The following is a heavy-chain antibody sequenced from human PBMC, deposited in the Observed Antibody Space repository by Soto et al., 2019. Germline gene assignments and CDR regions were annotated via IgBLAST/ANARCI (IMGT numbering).Heavy chain of an antibody. V-gene: IGHV1-69*13. CDR2: IIPIFGTA. D-gene: IGHD2-2*02. Sequence: SVKVSCKASGGPFISYAIIWVRQAPGQGLEWMGGIIPIFGTANYAQKFQGRVTITADESTSTAYMELSSLRSEDTAVYYCARDCRSNSCYINGMDVWGQGTTVTVSS. CDR1: GGPFISYA. J-gene: IGHJ6*02. CDR3: ARDCRSNSCYINGMDV.